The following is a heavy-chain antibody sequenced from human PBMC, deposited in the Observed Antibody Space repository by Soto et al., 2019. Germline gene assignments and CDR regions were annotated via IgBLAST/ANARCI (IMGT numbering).Heavy chain of an antibody. D-gene: IGHD6-13*01. CDR1: GGTFSSYE. J-gene: IGHJ4*03. CDR2: IIPMSGTA. CDR3: AREQQVGTYYFDS. Sequence: QVQLVQSGAEVKKPGSSVKVSCKASGGTFSSYEITWVRQAPGQGLQWMGGIIPMSGTAKYGHNFQGRVTITAYESTRTVYMELSSLRPDDTAVYYCAREQQVGTYYFDSWGQGTTVTVSS. V-gene: IGHV1-69*01.